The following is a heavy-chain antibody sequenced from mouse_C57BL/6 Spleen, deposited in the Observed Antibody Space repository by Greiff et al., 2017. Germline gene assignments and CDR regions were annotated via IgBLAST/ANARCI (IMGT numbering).Heavy chain of an antibody. D-gene: IGHD2-2*01. V-gene: IGHV1-52*01. J-gene: IGHJ4*01. CDR3: ARGGIYYGYYYAMDY. CDR2: IDPSDSET. CDR1: GYTFTSYW. Sequence: VKLVESGAELVRPGSSVKLSCKASGYTFTSYWMHWVKQRPIQGLEWIGNIDPSDSETHYNQKFKDKATLTVDKSSSTAYMQLSSLTSEDSAVYFCARGGIYYGYYYAMDYWGQGTSGTVSS.